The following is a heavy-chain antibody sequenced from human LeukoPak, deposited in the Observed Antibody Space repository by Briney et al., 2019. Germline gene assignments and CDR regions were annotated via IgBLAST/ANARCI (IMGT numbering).Heavy chain of an antibody. CDR1: GASISSYY. CDR3: ARENPSGYYNRPIDY. Sequence: SETLSLTCTVSGASISSYYWSWIRQPPGKGLEWIGDIYYSGSIKYNPSLKSRVTMSVDTSKNQFSLKLSSVTAADTAIYHCARENPSGYYNRPIDYWGQGTLVTVSS. CDR2: IYYSGSI. J-gene: IGHJ4*02. V-gene: IGHV4-59*01. D-gene: IGHD3-22*01.